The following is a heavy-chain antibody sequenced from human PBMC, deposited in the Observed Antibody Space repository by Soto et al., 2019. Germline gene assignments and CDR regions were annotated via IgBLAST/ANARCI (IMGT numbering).Heavy chain of an antibody. CDR3: ARLAGYCSGTSCYGYYGMDV. CDR2: FHYSGRT. J-gene: IGHJ6*02. D-gene: IGHD2-2*01. V-gene: IGHV4-39*01. Sequence: PSETLSLTCSVSGGSINSGPYSWGWIRQPPGKGLEWIGTFHYSGRTYYSPSLESRVTISVDTSKNQFSLKVSSVTAADTAVFYCARLAGYCSGTSCYGYYGMDVWGQGTTVTVSS. CDR1: GGSINSGPYS.